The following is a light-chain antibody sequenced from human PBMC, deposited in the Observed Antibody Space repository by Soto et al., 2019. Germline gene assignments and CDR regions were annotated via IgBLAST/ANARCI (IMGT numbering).Light chain of an antibody. Sequence: EIVMTQSPATLSVSPGERATLSCRASQSVRSNLAWYHQKPGQAPRLLIYGASTRATGIPARFSGSGSGTEFTLTISSLQSEDFAVYYCQQYNNWPSLTFGRGTKVDIK. CDR2: GAS. CDR1: QSVRSN. CDR3: QQYNNWPSLT. V-gene: IGKV3-15*01. J-gene: IGKJ4*01.